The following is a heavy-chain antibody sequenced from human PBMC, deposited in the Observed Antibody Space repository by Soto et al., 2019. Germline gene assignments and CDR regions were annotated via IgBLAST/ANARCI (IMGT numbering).Heavy chain of an antibody. Sequence: ALVKVSCKASGYTFTSYAMHWVRQAPGRSLEWMGWINAGNGNTKYSQKFQGRVTITRDTSASTAYMELSSLRSEDTAVYYCARNSDYDILTGSLYNWFDPWGQGTLVTVSS. CDR3: ARNSDYDILTGSLYNWFDP. J-gene: IGHJ5*02. V-gene: IGHV1-3*01. D-gene: IGHD3-9*01. CDR1: GYTFTSYA. CDR2: INAGNGNT.